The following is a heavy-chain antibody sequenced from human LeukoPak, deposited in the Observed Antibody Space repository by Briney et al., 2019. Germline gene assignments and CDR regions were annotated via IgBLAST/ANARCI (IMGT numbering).Heavy chain of an antibody. Sequence: PGGSLRLSCAASGFTFSSSAMSWVRQAPGKGLEWVSAISNNGGYTYYADSVQGRFTISRDNSKNTLYLQMNTLRAEDTAVYYCAEGDNGWFDPWGQGTLVTVSS. J-gene: IGHJ5*02. V-gene: IGHV3-23*01. CDR1: GFTFSSSA. D-gene: IGHD2-8*01. CDR3: AEGDNGWFDP. CDR2: ISNNGGYT.